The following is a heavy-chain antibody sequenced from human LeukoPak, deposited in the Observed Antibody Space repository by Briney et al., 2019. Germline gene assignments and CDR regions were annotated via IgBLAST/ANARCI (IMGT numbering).Heavy chain of an antibody. CDR3: ARDSVGDGYDY. D-gene: IGHD4-23*01. CDR1: GGSISSGSYY. CDR2: IYTSGST. Sequence: SETLSLTCTVSGGSISSGSYYWSWIRQPAGKGLEWIGRIYTSGSTNYNPSLKSRVTISVDTSKNQFSLKLSSVTAADTAVYYCARDSVGDGYDYWGQGTLVTVSS. J-gene: IGHJ4*02. V-gene: IGHV4-61*02.